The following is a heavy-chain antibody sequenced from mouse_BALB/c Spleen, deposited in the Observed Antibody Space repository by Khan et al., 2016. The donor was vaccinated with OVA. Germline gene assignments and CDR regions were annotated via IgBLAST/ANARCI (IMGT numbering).Heavy chain of an antibody. CDR2: IDPPNGTT. J-gene: IGHJ2*01. Sequence: VQLQQSGAELVKSGATVTLSCTASGLTIKDSYMHWLKQCPEKGLEWIGRIDPPNGTTKYDPQFQGKATINADTYSNTDYLQLSSLTSEDTDVDNCARMARKWGQGTTVTVSS. CDR3: ARMARK. V-gene: IGHV14-3*02. CDR1: GLTIKDSY.